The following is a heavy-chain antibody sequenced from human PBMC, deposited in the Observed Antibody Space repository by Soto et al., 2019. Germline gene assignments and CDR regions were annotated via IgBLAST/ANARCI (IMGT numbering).Heavy chain of an antibody. CDR1: GGSMYTPNW. CDR3: ARGTTRIRGLFDY. V-gene: IGHV4-4*02. D-gene: IGHD1-1*01. J-gene: IGHJ4*02. Sequence: SETLSLTCAVSGGSMYTPNWWTWVRQTPGKGPQWIGEIYHSESTNYNPSLKSRVTISVDKSKNQFSLNLTSVTAADTAMYYCARGTTRIRGLFDYWGQGILVTVSS. CDR2: IYHSEST.